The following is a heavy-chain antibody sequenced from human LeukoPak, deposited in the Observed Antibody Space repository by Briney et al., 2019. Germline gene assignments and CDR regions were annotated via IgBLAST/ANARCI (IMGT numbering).Heavy chain of an antibody. V-gene: IGHV4-39*07. CDR3: ARGYRPFDY. CDR2: IFYTGSS. D-gene: IGHD5-12*01. CDR1: GGSISGSNYY. J-gene: IGHJ4*02. Sequence: SETLSLTCTVSGGSISGSNYYWGWIRQPPGKGLEWIGSIFYTGSSYYNPSLKSRVTLSVDTSKDQFSLKLSSVTAADTAVYYCARGYRPFDYWGQGTLVTVSS.